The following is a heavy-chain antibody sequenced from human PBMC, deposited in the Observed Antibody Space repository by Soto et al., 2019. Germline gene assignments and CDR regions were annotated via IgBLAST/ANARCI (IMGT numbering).Heavy chain of an antibody. V-gene: IGHV1-3*01. J-gene: IGHJ4*02. Sequence: ASVKVSCKASGYTLTSYAMHWVRQAPGQRLEWMGWINAGNGNTKYSQKFQGRVTIARDTSASTAYMELSSLRSEDTAVYYCARGRGDTAMAWYYWGQGTLVTVSS. CDR1: GYTLTSYA. D-gene: IGHD5-18*01. CDR2: INAGNGNT. CDR3: ARGRGDTAMAWYY.